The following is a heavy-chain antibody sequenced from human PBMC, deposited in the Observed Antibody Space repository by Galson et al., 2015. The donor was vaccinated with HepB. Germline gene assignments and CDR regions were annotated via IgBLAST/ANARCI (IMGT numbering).Heavy chain of an antibody. Sequence: SLRLSCAASGFTFSSYWMSWVRQAPGKGLEWVANIKQDGSEKYYVDSVKGRFTISRDNAKNSLYLQMNSLRAEDTAVYYCARDPGCSGGSCYISDYYFDYWGQGTLVTVSS. D-gene: IGHD2-15*01. CDR2: IKQDGSEK. J-gene: IGHJ4*02. CDR1: GFTFSSYW. CDR3: ARDPGCSGGSCYISDYYFDY. V-gene: IGHV3-7*01.